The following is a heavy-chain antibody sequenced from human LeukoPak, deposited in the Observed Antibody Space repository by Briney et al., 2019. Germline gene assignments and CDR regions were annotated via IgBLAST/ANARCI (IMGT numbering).Heavy chain of an antibody. V-gene: IGHV3-7*01. CDR2: IKEDGSDK. J-gene: IGHJ4*02. CDR3: ARDFGSLEDYFDY. D-gene: IGHD3-10*01. Sequence: GGALRLSFSASGFTLNSYLMRWVRQAPGEGVEGVASIKEDGSDKYYVDSVKGRFTISRDNAKNSLYLQMKSLRADDTAVYYCARDFGSLEDYFDYWGQGTLVTVSS. CDR1: GFTLNSYL.